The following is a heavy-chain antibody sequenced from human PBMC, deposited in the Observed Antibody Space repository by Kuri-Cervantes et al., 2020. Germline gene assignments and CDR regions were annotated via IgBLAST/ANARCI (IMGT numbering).Heavy chain of an antibody. CDR3: ARERYGSGSYAKNNRKMPPPVDV. CDR2: IYDSGST. D-gene: IGHD3-10*01. V-gene: IGHV4-59*01. J-gene: IGHJ6*04. CDR1: GASISNYY. Sequence: SETLSLTCTVSGASISNYYWSWIRQPPGKGLEWIGYIYDSGSTNYNPSLKSRVTISVDTSKNQFSLELSSVTAADTAVYYCARERYGSGSYAKNNRKMPPPVDVWGKGTTVTVSS.